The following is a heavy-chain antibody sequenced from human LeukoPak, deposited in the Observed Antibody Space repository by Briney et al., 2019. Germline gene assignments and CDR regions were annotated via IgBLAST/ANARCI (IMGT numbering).Heavy chain of an antibody. CDR1: GLTFSFEN. J-gene: IGHJ4*02. V-gene: IGHV3-53*01. CDR3: ARFRPASPHYSNY. Sequence: PGGSLRLSCAPYGLTFSFENMTWLRQAPGKGLEWISVIYGAGATYYADSVEGRFTISRDTYNNALYLQMNSLRVEDTAVYHCARFRPASPHYSNYSGRRTPVTVSS. CDR2: IYGAGAT.